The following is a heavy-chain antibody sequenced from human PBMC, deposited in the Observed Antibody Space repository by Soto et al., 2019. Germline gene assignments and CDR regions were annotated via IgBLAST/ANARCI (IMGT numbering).Heavy chain of an antibody. CDR3: AHDYGAPHWYFDL. V-gene: IGHV3-23*01. CDR1: GFTFSSYA. D-gene: IGHD4-17*01. J-gene: IGHJ2*01. Sequence: GGSLRLSCAASGFTFSSYAMSWVRQAPGKGLEWVSAISGSGGSTYYADSVKGRFTISRDNSKNTLYLQMNSLRAEDTAVCYCAHDYGAPHWYFDLWGRGTLVTVSS. CDR2: ISGSGGST.